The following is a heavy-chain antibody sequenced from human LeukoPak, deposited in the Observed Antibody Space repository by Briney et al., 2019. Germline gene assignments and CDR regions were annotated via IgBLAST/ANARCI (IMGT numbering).Heavy chain of an antibody. V-gene: IGHV4-30-4*08. CDR2: IHYSGGT. Sequence: SETLSLTCTVSGGSISSSDYYWIWIRQPPGKGLEWIGYIHYSGGTYYNASLKSRITISVDTSKNQFSLKLSSVTAADTAVYYCARYYDFWSGYHYFDYWGQGTLVTVSS. CDR1: GGSISSSDYY. J-gene: IGHJ4*02. CDR3: ARYYDFWSGYHYFDY. D-gene: IGHD3-3*01.